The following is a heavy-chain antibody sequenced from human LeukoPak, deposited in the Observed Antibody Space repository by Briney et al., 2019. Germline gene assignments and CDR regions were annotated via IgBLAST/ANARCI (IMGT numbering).Heavy chain of an antibody. CDR3: AXXXPPRYYYDSSGYHEYNWFDP. V-gene: IGHV1-18*01. CDR2: ISAYNGNT. Sequence: ASVKVSCKASGYTFTSYDINWVRQATGQGLEWMGWISAYNGNTNYAQKLQGRVTMTTDTSTSTAYMELRSVRSDDTAVYDRAXXXPPRYYYDSSGYHEYNWFDPWGQGTLVTVSS. J-gene: IGHJ5*02. D-gene: IGHD3-22*01. CDR1: GYTFTSYD.